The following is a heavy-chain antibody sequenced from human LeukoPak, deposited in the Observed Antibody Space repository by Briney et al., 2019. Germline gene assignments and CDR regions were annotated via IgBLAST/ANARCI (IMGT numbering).Heavy chain of an antibody. CDR3: ARLGAGPTYYDFWSGYSSFYFDY. D-gene: IGHD3-3*01. CDR2: IHYSGNT. V-gene: IGHV4-39*01. Sequence: SETLSLTCTVSVGSTSSSNYYWGGICHPPGKGVECIGGIHYSGNTYYNPSLKSRFTISIEPSKNQFSLKLSSLTAAATAVYYCARLGAGPTYYDFWSGYSSFYFDYWGQGTLVTVSS. CDR1: VGSTSSSNYY. J-gene: IGHJ4*02.